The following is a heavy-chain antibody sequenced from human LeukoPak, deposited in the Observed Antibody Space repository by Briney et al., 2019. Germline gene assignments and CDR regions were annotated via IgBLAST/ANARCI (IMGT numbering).Heavy chain of an antibody. CDR3: AVIVVVPAATVRSYAFDI. J-gene: IGHJ3*02. D-gene: IGHD2-2*01. V-gene: IGHV1-2*02. CDR2: INPNSGGT. CDR1: GYTFTGYY. Sequence: ASVKVSCKASGYTFTGYYMHWVRQAPGQGLEWMGWINPNSGGTNYAQKFQGRVTMTRITSISTAYMELSRLRSDDTAVYYCAVIVVVPAATVRSYAFDIWGQGTMVTVSS.